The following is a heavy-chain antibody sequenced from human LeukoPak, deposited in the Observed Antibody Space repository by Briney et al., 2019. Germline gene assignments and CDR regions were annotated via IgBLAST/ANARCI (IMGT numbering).Heavy chain of an antibody. CDR3: AKPLYGEDWFDP. CDR1: GFTFSSYS. V-gene: IGHV3-21*04. J-gene: IGHJ5*02. CDR2: ISSSSSYI. Sequence: PGGSLRLSCAASGFTFSSYSMNWVRQAPGKGLEWVSSISSSSSYIYYADSVKGRFTISRDNSKNTLYLQMNSLRAEDTAVYYCAKPLYGEDWFDPWGQGTLVTVSS. D-gene: IGHD4-17*01.